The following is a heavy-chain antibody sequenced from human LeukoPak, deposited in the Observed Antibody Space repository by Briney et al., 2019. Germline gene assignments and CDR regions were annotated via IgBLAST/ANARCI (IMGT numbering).Heavy chain of an antibody. J-gene: IGHJ4*02. CDR2: INQGGSEK. Sequence: GGSVRLSCAASGFTFRAYWMSWVRQAPGKGLEWVADINQGGSEKDYVDSVKGRFTISRDNARNSLYLQMNTLRAEDTAVYFCARLGYTYGKNFDYWGQGALVTVSA. CDR3: ARLGYTYGKNFDY. CDR1: GFTFRAYW. D-gene: IGHD5-18*01. V-gene: IGHV3-7*01.